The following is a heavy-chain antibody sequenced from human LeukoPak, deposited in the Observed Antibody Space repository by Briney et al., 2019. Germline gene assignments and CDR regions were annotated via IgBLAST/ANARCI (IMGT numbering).Heavy chain of an antibody. Sequence: PSETLSLTCTVSGGSISSYYWSWIRQPPGKGLEWIGYIYYSGSTNYNPSLKSRVTISVDTSKNQFSLKLSSVTAADTAVYYCAREAVDVYGYSYEYWGQGTLVTVSS. CDR3: AREAVDVYGYSYEY. CDR1: GGSISSYY. J-gene: IGHJ4*02. CDR2: IYYSGST. D-gene: IGHD5-18*01. V-gene: IGHV4-59*01.